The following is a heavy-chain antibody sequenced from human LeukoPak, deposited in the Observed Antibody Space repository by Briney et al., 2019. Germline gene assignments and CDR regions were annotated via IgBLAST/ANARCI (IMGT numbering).Heavy chain of an antibody. J-gene: IGHJ3*02. CDR3: ARGRLRVIDAFDI. CDR1: GFTFSTYA. CDR2: ISGSGGAT. D-gene: IGHD2-21*01. Sequence: GGSLRLSCAASGFTFSTYAMTWVRQAPGKGLEWVSVISGSGGATYYADSVKGRFTISRDNSKNTLYLQMSSLRAEDTAVYYCARGRLRVIDAFDIWGQGTMVTVSS. V-gene: IGHV3-23*01.